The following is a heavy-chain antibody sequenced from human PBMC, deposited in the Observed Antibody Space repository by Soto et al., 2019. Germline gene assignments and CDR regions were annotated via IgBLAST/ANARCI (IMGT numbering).Heavy chain of an antibody. CDR1: GYTFNSYG. Sequence: QVQLVQSGAEVKKPGASVKVSCKASGYTFNSYGISWVRQAPGQGLEWMGWISAYNGNTNYAQKLQGRVTMTTDTSTSTAYMELRSLRSDDMAVYYCARDTERVPLFATRYYYYGMDVWGQGTTVTVSS. J-gene: IGHJ6*02. V-gene: IGHV1-18*03. D-gene: IGHD2-2*01. CDR3: ARDTERVPLFATRYYYYGMDV. CDR2: ISAYNGNT.